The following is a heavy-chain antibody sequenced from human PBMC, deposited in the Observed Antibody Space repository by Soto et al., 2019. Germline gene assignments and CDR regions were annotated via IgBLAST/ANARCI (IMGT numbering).Heavy chain of an antibody. CDR1: GYTFTGYY. Sequence: ASVKVSCQASGYTFTGYYMHWVRQAPGQGLEWMGWINPNSGGTNYEQKFQGRVTMTGDTSISTAYMELSRLRSDDTAVYYCARDRASYDFWSGYYTRANRNFDYWGQGTLVTVS. CDR3: ARDRASYDFWSGYYTRANRNFDY. D-gene: IGHD3-3*01. V-gene: IGHV1-2*02. CDR2: INPNSGGT. J-gene: IGHJ4*02.